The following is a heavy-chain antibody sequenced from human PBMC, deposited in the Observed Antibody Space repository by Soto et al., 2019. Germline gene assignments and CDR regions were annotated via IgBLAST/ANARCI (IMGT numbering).Heavy chain of an antibody. CDR3: ARGFATPGSYFDY. CDR2: INAGNGNT. J-gene: IGHJ4*02. D-gene: IGHD3-10*01. V-gene: IGHV1-3*01. Sequence: ASVMVSCKASGYTFTSYAMHWVRQAPGQRLEWMGWINAGNGNTKYSQKFQGRVTITRDTSASTAYMELSSLRSEDTAVYYCARGFATPGSYFDYWGQGTLVTVSS. CDR1: GYTFTSYA.